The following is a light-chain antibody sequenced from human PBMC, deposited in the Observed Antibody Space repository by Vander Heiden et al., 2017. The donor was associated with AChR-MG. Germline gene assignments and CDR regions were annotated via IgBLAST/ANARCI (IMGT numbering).Light chain of an antibody. V-gene: IGKV1-12*01. J-gene: IGKJ4*01. Sequence: DIRMTQSPSSVSASVGDRVTFTCRASQDISSWLAWYQQKPGKAPNLLIYAASRLQSGVPSRFSGSGSGTDFTLTISSLHPEDFATYFCQQANTFPHTFGGGTKVEIK. CDR3: QQANTFPHT. CDR1: QDISSW. CDR2: AAS.